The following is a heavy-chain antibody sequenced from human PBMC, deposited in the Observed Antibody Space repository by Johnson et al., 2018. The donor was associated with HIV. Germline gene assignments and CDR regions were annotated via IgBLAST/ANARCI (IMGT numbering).Heavy chain of an antibody. CDR2: IHGDTES. J-gene: IGHJ3*01. Sequence: VQLVESGGGFVQRLSCLVSGFIVSIKYMSCVHQAPGKGLEWVSIIHGDTESCNTDSVKGRSSISRDKSKNTVYLQTNSLRAEDSAVYYCAKWKYCSGGNCYSEVGVFDDAFDLWGQGTMVTVSS. CDR3: AKWKYCSGGNCYSEVGVFDDAFDL. D-gene: IGHD2-15*01. V-gene: IGHV3-66*01. CDR1: GFIVSIKY.